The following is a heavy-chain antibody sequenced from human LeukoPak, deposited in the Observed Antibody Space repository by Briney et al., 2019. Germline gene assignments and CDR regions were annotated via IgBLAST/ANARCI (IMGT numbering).Heavy chain of an antibody. CDR2: ISSSSSTI. CDR1: GFTFSSYS. Sequence: PGGSLRLSCAASGFTFSSYSMNWVRQAPGKGLEWVSCISSSSSTIYYADFVKGRFTISRDNAKNSLYLQMNSLRAEDTAVYYCAREWPMVRGAEKNDYWGQGTLVTVSS. V-gene: IGHV3-48*01. J-gene: IGHJ4*02. CDR3: AREWPMVRGAEKNDY. D-gene: IGHD3-10*01.